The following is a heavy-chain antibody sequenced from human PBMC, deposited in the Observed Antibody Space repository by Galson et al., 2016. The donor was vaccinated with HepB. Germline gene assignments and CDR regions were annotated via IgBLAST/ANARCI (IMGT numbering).Heavy chain of an antibody. V-gene: IGHV1-69*13. J-gene: IGHJ4*02. CDR1: GGTLSSNA. Sequence: SVKVSCKASGGTLSSNAINWVRQAPGQGVEWMGGIIPIFSSPAYAQKSQGSVTITADEYTSTAYMELSSLRSEDTAVYFCARSTYRDYPYFDLWGQGTLVTVSP. D-gene: IGHD4-17*01. CDR3: ARSTYRDYPYFDL. CDR2: IIPIFSSP.